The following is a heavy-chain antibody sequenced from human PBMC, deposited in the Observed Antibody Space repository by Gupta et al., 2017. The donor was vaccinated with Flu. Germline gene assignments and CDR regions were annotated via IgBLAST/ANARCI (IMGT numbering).Heavy chain of an antibody. J-gene: IGHJ6*02. CDR1: GFSVSGHY. CDR3: ARETKYVNSNDNFYGFNV. V-gene: IGHV3-53*02. D-gene: IGHD2-8*01. CDR2: ICGGGNA. Sequence: VQVVESGGDLIQPGGSLRLPCAASGFSVSGHYMNWVRQAPGKGLGWVSGICGGGNAYYADSVQGRFIISRDFSKNAVYLQMDNLRAEDTAVYYCARETKYVNSNDNFYGFNVWGQGTTVTVSS.